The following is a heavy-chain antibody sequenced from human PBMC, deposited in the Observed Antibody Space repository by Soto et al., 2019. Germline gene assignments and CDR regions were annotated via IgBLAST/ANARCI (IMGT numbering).Heavy chain of an antibody. D-gene: IGHD3-10*01. CDR2: INHSGST. CDR1: GGSLSSYY. Sequence: SDTLSLTCTVSGGSLSSYYWSWIRQPPGKGLEWIGYINHSGSTNYNPSLKSRVTISVDTSKNQFSLKLSSVTAADTAVYYCARRLWFGELYFQHWGQGTLVTVSS. V-gene: IGHV4-59*12. J-gene: IGHJ1*01. CDR3: ARRLWFGELYFQH.